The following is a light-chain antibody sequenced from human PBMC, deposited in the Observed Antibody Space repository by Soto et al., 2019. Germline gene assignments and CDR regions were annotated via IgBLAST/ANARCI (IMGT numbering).Light chain of an antibody. J-gene: IGLJ2*01. Sequence: QSVLTQPPSVSGSPGQSVTISCTGTSSDVGAYDHVSWYQQPPGTAPRVMIYDVSNRPSGVPDRFSGSKSGNTASLTISGLLPEDEADYYCSSVTTRTTVVFGGGTKVTVL. CDR2: DVS. CDR1: SSDVGAYDH. V-gene: IGLV2-18*02. CDR3: SSVTTRTTVV.